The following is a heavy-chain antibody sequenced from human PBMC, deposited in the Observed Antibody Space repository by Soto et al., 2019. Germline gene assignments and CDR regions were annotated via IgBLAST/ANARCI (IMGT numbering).Heavy chain of an antibody. D-gene: IGHD1-26*01. CDR3: ARVEVPASSYWHPFAP. CDR1: GGSIDNNSW. V-gene: IGHV4-4*02. CDR2: IYHSGGT. Sequence: HVQLQESGPGLVEPSGTLSLTCAVSGGSIDNNSWWSWVRQSPGKGLEWIGDIYHSGGTGYNPSPKSRVTMSVDKSKNQCSLKLTSVTAADTAVYYCARVEVPASSYWHPFAPWGQGTRVTVSS. J-gene: IGHJ5*02.